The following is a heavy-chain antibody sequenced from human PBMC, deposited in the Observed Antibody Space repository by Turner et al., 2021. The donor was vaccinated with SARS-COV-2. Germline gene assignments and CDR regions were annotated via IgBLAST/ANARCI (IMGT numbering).Heavy chain of an antibody. Sequence: QVQLVESGGGVVQPGRSLRLSCAASGFPFSTYAMHWVRQAPGKGLEWLAVISYDGSNKYYADSVKGRFTISRDKSKNTLYLQMNSLRAEDTAVYYCARAGWDLLPLDAFDIWGQGTMVTISS. D-gene: IGHD1-26*01. CDR3: ARAGWDLLPLDAFDI. CDR2: ISYDGSNK. V-gene: IGHV3-30-3*01. CDR1: GFPFSTYA. J-gene: IGHJ3*02.